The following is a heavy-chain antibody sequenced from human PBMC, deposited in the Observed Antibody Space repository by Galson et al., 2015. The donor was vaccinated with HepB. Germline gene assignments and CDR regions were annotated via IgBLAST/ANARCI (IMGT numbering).Heavy chain of an antibody. CDR3: TRAPLGELSNYYFDY. J-gene: IGHJ4*02. Sequence: SLRLSCAASGFTFGDYAMSWFRQAPGKGLEWLGFIRSKTYGGTTDYAASVKGRFTISREDSKSIVYLQMNSLKTEDTAVYYCTRAPLGELSNYYFDYWGQGTLVTVSS. CDR2: IRSKTYGGTT. D-gene: IGHD3-16*02. V-gene: IGHV3-49*03. CDR1: GFTFGDYA.